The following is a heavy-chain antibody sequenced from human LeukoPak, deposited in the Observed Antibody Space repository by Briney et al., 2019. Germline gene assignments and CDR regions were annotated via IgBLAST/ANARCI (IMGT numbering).Heavy chain of an antibody. Sequence: GGSLRLSCAASGFTFGNYGMSWVRQAPGKGLEWVSGINWNGGSTGYADSVEGRFTISRDNAKNSQYLQMNSLIVEDTAMYYCARDWHILSGRNCFDPWGQGTLVIVSS. J-gene: IGHJ5*02. D-gene: IGHD3-9*01. V-gene: IGHV3-20*04. CDR1: GFTFGNYG. CDR2: INWNGGST. CDR3: ARDWHILSGRNCFDP.